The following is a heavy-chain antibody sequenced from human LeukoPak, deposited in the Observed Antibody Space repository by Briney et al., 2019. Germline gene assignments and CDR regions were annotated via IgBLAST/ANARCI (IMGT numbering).Heavy chain of an antibody. V-gene: IGHV3-23*01. CDR2: ISGSGGST. CDR3: AKDKDFGVAYYFDY. J-gene: IGHJ4*02. CDR1: GFTFSSYA. Sequence: PGGSLRLSCAASGFTFSSYAMSWVRQAPGKGLEWVSAISGSGGSTYYADSVKGRFTISRDNSKNTLYLQMNSMRAEDTAVYYCAKDKDFGVAYYFDYWGQGTLVTVSS. D-gene: IGHD2-15*01.